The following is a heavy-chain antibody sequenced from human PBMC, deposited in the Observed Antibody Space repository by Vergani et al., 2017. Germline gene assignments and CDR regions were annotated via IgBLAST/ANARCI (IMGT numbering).Heavy chain of an antibody. J-gene: IGHJ6*03. V-gene: IGHV4-34*01. Sequence: QVQLQQWGGGLLKPSETLSLTCVVNGGSFTSYHWTWIRQSPGEGLEWVGDIDHTGRPYYNPSLKSRLTMSVDQSRNQCSLTLNSVTATDTAIYFCARVNTETNGHLYYYYYMDVWGQGTAVTV. CDR2: IDHTGRP. CDR1: GGSFTSYH. CDR3: ARVNTETNGHLYYYYYMDV. D-gene: IGHD4-11*01.